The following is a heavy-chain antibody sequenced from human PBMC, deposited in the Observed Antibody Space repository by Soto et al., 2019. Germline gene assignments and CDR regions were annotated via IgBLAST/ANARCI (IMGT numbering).Heavy chain of an antibody. CDR2: ISYDGSNK. J-gene: IGHJ6*02. D-gene: IGHD6-13*01. CDR3: AKASAAADPYGMDV. Sequence: GWSLRLSCAASGFTFSSYGMHWVRQAPGKGLEWVAVISYDGSNKYYADSVKGRFTISRDNSKNTLYLQMNSLRAEDTAVYYCAKASAAADPYGMDVWGQGTTVTVSS. V-gene: IGHV3-30*18. CDR1: GFTFSSYG.